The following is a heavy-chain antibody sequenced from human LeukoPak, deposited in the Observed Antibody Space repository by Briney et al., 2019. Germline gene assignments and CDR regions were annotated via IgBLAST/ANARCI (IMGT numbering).Heavy chain of an antibody. Sequence: SETLSLTCTVSGGSISSGGYYWSWIRQPPGRGLEWIGYIYHSGSTYYSPSLKSRVTISVDRSKNQFSLKLSSVTAADTAVYYCARSWGSDAFDIWGQGTMVTISS. CDR1: GGSISSGGYY. D-gene: IGHD7-27*01. V-gene: IGHV4-30-2*01. CDR3: ARSWGSDAFDI. J-gene: IGHJ3*02. CDR2: IYHSGST.